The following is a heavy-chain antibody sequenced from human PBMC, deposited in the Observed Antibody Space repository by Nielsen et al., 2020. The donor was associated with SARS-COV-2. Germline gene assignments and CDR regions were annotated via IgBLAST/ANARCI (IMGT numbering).Heavy chain of an antibody. Sequence: VRQAPGKGLEWVSSISGSGDSTYSADSVKGRFTVSRDNSRSTLYLQMNSLRAEDTAVYYCAKEKKPVRERYYYYYGMDVWGQGTTVTVSS. CDR3: AKEKKPVRERYYYYYGMDV. CDR2: ISGSGDST. D-gene: IGHD3-10*02. J-gene: IGHJ6*02. V-gene: IGHV3-23*01.